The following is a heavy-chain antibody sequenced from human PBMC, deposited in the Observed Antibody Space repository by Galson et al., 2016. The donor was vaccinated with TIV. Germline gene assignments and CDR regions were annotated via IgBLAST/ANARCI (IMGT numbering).Heavy chain of an antibody. Sequence: CAISGDSVSRNGVAWNWIRQSPSRGLEWLGRTYYTSKWYNDYAGFVKSRITINPDTSRNQISLQLNSVTPEDRAVYYCARGQVSAFVLWGRGTLVTVSS. V-gene: IGHV6-1*01. J-gene: IGHJ2*01. CDR3: ARGQVSAFVL. CDR2: TYYTSKWYN. CDR1: GDSVSRNGVA.